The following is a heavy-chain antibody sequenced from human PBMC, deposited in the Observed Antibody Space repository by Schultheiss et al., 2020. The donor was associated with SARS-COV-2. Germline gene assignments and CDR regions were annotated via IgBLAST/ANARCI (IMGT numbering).Heavy chain of an antibody. CDR2: INPNSGGT. Sequence: ASVKVSCKVSGHTLTALSMHWVRQAPGKGLEWMGWINPNSGGTNYAQKFQGWVTMTRDTSISTAYMELSRLRSEDTAVYYCARDRPVRSSGRWFDPWGQGTLVTVSS. CDR1: GHTLTALS. CDR3: ARDRPVRSSGRWFDP. J-gene: IGHJ5*02. V-gene: IGHV1-2*04. D-gene: IGHD6-25*01.